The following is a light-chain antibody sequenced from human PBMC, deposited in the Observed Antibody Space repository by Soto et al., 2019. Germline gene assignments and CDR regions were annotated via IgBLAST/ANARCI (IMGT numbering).Light chain of an antibody. CDR2: EVS. CDR1: SSDVGGYNY. Sequence: QSALTQPPSASGSPGQSVTISCTGSSSDVGGYNYVSWYQQHPGKAPKLMIYEVSKRPSGVPDRFSGSKSGNTASLTGSGLQAEDESDYYCSSYAGSNNFVFGGGTKLTGL. J-gene: IGLJ2*01. CDR3: SSYAGSNNFV. V-gene: IGLV2-8*01.